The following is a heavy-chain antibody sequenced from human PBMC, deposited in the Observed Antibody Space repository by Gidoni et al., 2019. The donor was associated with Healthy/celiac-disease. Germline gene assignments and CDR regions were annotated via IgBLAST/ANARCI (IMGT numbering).Heavy chain of an antibody. V-gene: IGHV3-30*18. CDR1: GFPFSSSG. J-gene: IGHJ1*01. D-gene: IGHD2-21*02. CDR3: AKVYCGGDCSDRAAEYFQH. CDR2: ISYDGSNK. Sequence: QVQLVESGRGVVQPGRSLRLSCAASGFPFSSSGMHWVRQAPGKGLEWVAVISYDGSNKYYADSVKGRFTISRDNSKNTLYLQMNSLRAEDTAVYYCAKVYCGGDCSDRAAEYFQHWGQGTLVTVSS.